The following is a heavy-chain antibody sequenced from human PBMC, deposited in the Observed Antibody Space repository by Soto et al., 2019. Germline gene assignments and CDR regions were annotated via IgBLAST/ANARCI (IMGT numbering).Heavy chain of an antibody. D-gene: IGHD2-15*01. J-gene: IGHJ4*02. V-gene: IGHV4-59*01. CDR1: GGSISNYY. CDR3: AGVGAATLSHY. Sequence: QVQLQESGPGLVKASETLSLTCTVSGGSISNYYCSWIRQPPGKGLEWIGYIYYSGSANYNPSLNIRVTISVDTSKIPFSLKLSSVTVADTAAYYCAGVGAATLSHYWVQGTLVTGSS. CDR2: IYYSGSA.